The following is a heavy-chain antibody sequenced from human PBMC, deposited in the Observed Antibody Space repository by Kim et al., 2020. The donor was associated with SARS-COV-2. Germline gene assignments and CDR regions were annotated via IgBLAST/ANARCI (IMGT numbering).Heavy chain of an antibody. J-gene: IGHJ1*01. V-gene: IGHV4-34*01. Sequence: SETLSLTCAVYGGSFSGYYWSWIRQPPGKGLEWIGEINHSGSTNYNPSLKSRVTISVDTSKNQFSLKLSSVTAADTAVYYCARGGDSSSWYGVYEYFQH. CDR2: INHSGST. CDR1: GGSFSGYY. D-gene: IGHD6-13*01. CDR3: ARGGDSSSWYGVYEYFQH.